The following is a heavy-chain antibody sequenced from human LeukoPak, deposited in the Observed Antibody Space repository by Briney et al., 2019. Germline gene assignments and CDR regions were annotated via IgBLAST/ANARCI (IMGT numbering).Heavy chain of an antibody. CDR2: IYYSGST. CDR1: GGSISSYY. J-gene: IGHJ4*02. CDR3: ARHDRYGDYEDY. Sequence: SETLSLTCSVSGGSISSYYWSWIRQPPGKGLEWIGYIYYSGSTNYNPSLKSRVTISVDTSKNQFSLKLSSVTAADTAVYYCARHDRYGDYEDYWGQGTLVTVSS. D-gene: IGHD4-17*01. V-gene: IGHV4-59*08.